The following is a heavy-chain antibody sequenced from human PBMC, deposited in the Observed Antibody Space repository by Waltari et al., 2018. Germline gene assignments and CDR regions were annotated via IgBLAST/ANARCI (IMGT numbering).Heavy chain of an antibody. CDR3: AKDGITIFGVVTYYFDY. D-gene: IGHD3-3*01. J-gene: IGHJ4*02. Sequence: EVQLVESGGGLIQPGGSLRLSCAASGFTVSSNYMSWVRQAPGKGLEWVSVIYSGGSTYYADAVKGGFTISRDNSKNTLYLQMNSLRAEDTAVYYCAKDGITIFGVVTYYFDYWGQGTLVTVSS. CDR2: IYSGGST. V-gene: IGHV3-53*01. CDR1: GFTVSSNY.